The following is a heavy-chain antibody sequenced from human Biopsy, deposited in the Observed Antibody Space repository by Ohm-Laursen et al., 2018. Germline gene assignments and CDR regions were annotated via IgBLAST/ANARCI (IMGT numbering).Heavy chain of an antibody. CDR1: GGSISGYH. D-gene: IGHD2-2*01. V-gene: IGHV4-59*01. Sequence: SQTLSLTCTVSGGSISGYHWGWIRKSPGKGLEWLAYISYTGGITSNPSLNGRATMSLGTSKNQFSLRLIYGTAADTAVYYCARMPHFDYWGQGILVTVSS. J-gene: IGHJ4*02. CDR3: ARMPHFDY. CDR2: ISYTGGI.